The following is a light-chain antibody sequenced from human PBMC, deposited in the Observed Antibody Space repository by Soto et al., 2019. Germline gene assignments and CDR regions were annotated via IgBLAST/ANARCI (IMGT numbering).Light chain of an antibody. CDR2: GAS. V-gene: IGKV3-20*01. J-gene: IGKJ1*01. CDR3: KQYVTSPRT. Sequence: EIVLTQSPGTLSLSPGERATLSCRASLSVNSDYLAWYQQKPGQAPRLLIYGASNRATGITDRFSGSGFGKDFTLTISRLEPEDFAVYYCKQYVTSPRTFGQGTKVDI. CDR1: LSVNSDY.